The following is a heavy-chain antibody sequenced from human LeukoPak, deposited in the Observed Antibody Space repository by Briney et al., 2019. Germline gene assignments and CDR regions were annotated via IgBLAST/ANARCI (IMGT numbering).Heavy chain of an antibody. V-gene: IGHV3-15*01. CDR2: IKSKTDGGTT. CDR1: GFTFSNAW. J-gene: IGHJ6*03. Sequence: GGSLRLSCAASGFTFSNAWMSWVRQAPGKGLEWVGRIKSKTDGGTTDYAAPVKGRFTISRDDSKNTLYLQMNSLKTEDTAVYYCTTTKYSSSWYGYYYYYMDVWGKGTTVTISS. CDR3: TTTKYSSSWYGYYYYYMDV. D-gene: IGHD6-13*01.